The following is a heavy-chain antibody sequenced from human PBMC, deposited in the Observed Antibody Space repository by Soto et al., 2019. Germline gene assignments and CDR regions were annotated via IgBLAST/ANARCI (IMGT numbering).Heavy chain of an antibody. J-gene: IGHJ4*02. D-gene: IGHD3-22*01. Sequence: DVQLVESGGALVQPGGSLILSCVGSGFTFSSFDMNWVRQDPGKGLEWISYISSRGISTYYADSVKGRFTISRDNAENSLFLQMNSLRVEDTAVYYCSRALTHYYDTSGPAFGYWGQGTLLTVSS. V-gene: IGHV3-48*03. CDR2: ISSRGIST. CDR3: SRALTHYYDTSGPAFGY. CDR1: GFTFSSFD.